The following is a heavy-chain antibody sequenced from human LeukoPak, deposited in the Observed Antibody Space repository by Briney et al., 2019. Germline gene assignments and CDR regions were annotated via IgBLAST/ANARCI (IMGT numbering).Heavy chain of an antibody. V-gene: IGHV4-4*07. D-gene: IGHD6-19*01. CDR3: ARETMLAGFASGLGFNY. Sequence: PSETLSLTCTVSGGSISSYYWSWIRQPAGKGLEWIGRIYTSGSTNYNPSLKSRVSMSLDTSRNQFSLNLTSVTAADTATYYCARETMLAGFASGLGFNYWGQGLLVIVSS. J-gene: IGHJ4*02. CDR1: GGSISSYY. CDR2: IYTSGST.